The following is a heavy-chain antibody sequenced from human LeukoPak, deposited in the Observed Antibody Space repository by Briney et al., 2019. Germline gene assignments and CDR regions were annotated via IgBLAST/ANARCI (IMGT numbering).Heavy chain of an antibody. V-gene: IGHV1-2*02. CDR3: AQDHLGSYPH. CDR2: INPNSGDT. CDR1: GYTFTGYY. Sequence: ASVKVSCKASGYTFTGYYIHWVRQAPGQGLEWMGWINPNSGDTHYAQKFQGRVTMTRDTSINTAYLELGGLRSDDTAVYYCAQDHLGSYPHWGQGTLVAVSS. J-gene: IGHJ4*02. D-gene: IGHD3-10*01.